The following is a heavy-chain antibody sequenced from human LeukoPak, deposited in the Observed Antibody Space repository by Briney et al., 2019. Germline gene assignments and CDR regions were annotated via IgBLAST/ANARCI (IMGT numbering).Heavy chain of an antibody. Sequence: GASVKVSCKASGGTLSSYAISWVRQAPGQGLEWMGGIIPIFGTANYTQKFQGRVTITADKSTSTAYMELSSLRSEDTAVYYCARDLPNWGSWRWGQGTLVTVSS. J-gene: IGHJ4*02. CDR3: ARDLPNWGSWR. D-gene: IGHD7-27*01. CDR2: IIPIFGTA. V-gene: IGHV1-69*06. CDR1: GGTLSSYA.